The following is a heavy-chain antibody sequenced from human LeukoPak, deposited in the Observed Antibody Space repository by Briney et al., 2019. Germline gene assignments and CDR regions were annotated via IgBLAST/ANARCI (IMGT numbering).Heavy chain of an antibody. J-gene: IGHJ5*02. CDR3: AKVYSWNNVFDP. D-gene: IGHD1/OR15-1a*01. V-gene: IGHV4-4*07. CDR2: IYTSGTT. Sequence: SETLSLTCTVSGGSISGYYWSWVRQAAGKGLEWIGHIYTSGTTNYNSSLKSRVTMSVDTSNNQFSLRLSSVTAADTAVYYCAKVYSWNNVFDPWGQGTLVTVSS. CDR1: GGSISGYY.